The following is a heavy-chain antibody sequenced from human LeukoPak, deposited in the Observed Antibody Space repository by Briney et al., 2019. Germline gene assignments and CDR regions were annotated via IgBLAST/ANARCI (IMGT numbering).Heavy chain of an antibody. CDR2: IYYSGST. V-gene: IGHV4-59*08. Sequence: PSETLSLTCTVSGGSISDYYWSXIRQPPGKGLEYXXXIYYSGSTNYNPSLKSRVTILVDTSKNQFSLRLSSVTAADTAIYYCARRGYCSGGSCYSFDYWGQGTLVTVSS. CDR1: GGSISDYY. D-gene: IGHD2-15*01. J-gene: IGHJ4*02. CDR3: ARRGYCSGGSCYSFDY.